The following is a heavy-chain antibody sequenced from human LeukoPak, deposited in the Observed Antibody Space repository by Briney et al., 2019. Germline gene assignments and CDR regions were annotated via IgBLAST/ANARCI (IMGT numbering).Heavy chain of an antibody. CDR1: GFTFSSYS. Sequence: GGSLRLSCAASGFTFSSYSMNWVRQAPGKGLEWVSSISSSSSYTYYADSVKGRFTISRDNAKNSLYLQMNSLRAEDTAVYYCARVYSWPPAIDYWGQGTLVTVSS. D-gene: IGHD2-15*01. CDR2: ISSSSSYT. J-gene: IGHJ4*02. CDR3: ARVYSWPPAIDY. V-gene: IGHV3-21*01.